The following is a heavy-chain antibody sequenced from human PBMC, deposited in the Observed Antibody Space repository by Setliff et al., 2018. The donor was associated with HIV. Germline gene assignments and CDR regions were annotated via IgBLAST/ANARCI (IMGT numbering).Heavy chain of an antibody. CDR1: GGSMRSSGYS. Sequence: SETLSLTCAVSGGSMRSSGYSRTWIRQAPGKGLEWVGYIYYNGNAYYNPSLKSRVTISVDRSKNQFSLKLSSVTAADTAVYYCARRGDFFYYAMDVWGQGTTVTV. V-gene: IGHV4-30-2*01. CDR2: IYYNGNA. CDR3: ARRGDFFYYAMDV. J-gene: IGHJ6*02.